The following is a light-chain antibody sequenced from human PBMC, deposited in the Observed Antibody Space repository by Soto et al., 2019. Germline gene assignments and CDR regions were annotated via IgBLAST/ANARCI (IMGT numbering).Light chain of an antibody. V-gene: IGLV2-11*01. CDR2: DVT. J-gene: IGLJ1*01. CDR1: TSDVGAYNY. CDR3: CSYAGSYTHV. Sequence: QSALTQPPSASGSPGQSVTISCTGTTSDVGAYNYVSWYQQYPGKAPKLIIYDVTKGPSGVPDRFSGSKSGNTASLTISGLQTDDEADYYCCSYAGSYTHVFGTGTKVTVL.